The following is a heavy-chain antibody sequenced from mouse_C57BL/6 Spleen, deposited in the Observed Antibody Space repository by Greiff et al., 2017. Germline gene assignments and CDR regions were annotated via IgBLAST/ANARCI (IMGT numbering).Heavy chain of an antibody. CDR2: INPGSGGT. CDR1: GYAFTNYL. J-gene: IGHJ1*03. D-gene: IGHD1-1*01. Sequence: QVQLQQSGAELVRPGASVKVSCKASGYAFTNYLIEWVKQRPGQGLEWIGVINPGSGGTNYNEKFKGKATLTADKSSSSAYMQLSSLTSEDSAVYVCARSAGRSSDWYFDVWGTGTTVTVSA. CDR3: ARSAGRSSDWYFDV. V-gene: IGHV1-54*01.